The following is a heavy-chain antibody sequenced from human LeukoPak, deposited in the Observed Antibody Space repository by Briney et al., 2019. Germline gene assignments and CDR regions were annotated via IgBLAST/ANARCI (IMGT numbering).Heavy chain of an antibody. Sequence: SVKVSCKASGGTFSSYAISWVRQAPGQGLEWMGRIIPIFGTANYAQKFQGRVTITTDESTSTAYMELSSLRSEDTAVYYCARDPATIYGDSDPNWFDPWGQGTLVTVSS. CDR1: GGTFSSYA. CDR3: ARDPATIYGDSDPNWFDP. CDR2: IIPIFGTA. V-gene: IGHV1-69*05. J-gene: IGHJ5*02. D-gene: IGHD4-17*01.